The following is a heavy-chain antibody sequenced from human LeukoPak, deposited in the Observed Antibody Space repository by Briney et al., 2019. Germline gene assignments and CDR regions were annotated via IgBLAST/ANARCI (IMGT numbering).Heavy chain of an antibody. CDR3: ARDHNWVVDY. Sequence: ASVKVSCKASGYTFTRYGISWVRQAPGQGLEWMGWINTYNGNTNYAQRLQGRVTMTTDTSTSTAYMALRSLRSDDTAVYYCARDHNWVVDYWGQGTLVTVSS. CDR2: INTYNGNT. V-gene: IGHV1-18*01. CDR1: GYTFTRYG. J-gene: IGHJ4*02. D-gene: IGHD1-1*01.